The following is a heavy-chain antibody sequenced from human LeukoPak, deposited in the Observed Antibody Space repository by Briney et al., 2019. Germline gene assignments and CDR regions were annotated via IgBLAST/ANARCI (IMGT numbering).Heavy chain of an antibody. CDR1: GFTFSSYS. D-gene: IGHD1-1*01. Sequence: PGGSLRLSCAASGFTFSSYSMNWVRQAPGKGLEWVSSIGSSSSNKYYADSVKGRFTISRDNAKNSLYLQMNSLRAEDTAVYYCAREELENFDYWGQGTLATVSS. V-gene: IGHV3-21*01. CDR3: AREELENFDY. J-gene: IGHJ4*02. CDR2: IGSSSSNK.